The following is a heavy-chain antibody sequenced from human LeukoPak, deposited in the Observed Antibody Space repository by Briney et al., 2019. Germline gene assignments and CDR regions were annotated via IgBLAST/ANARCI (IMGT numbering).Heavy chain of an antibody. J-gene: IGHJ4*02. V-gene: IGHV3-7*01. CDR2: IKQDGSEK. CDR3: ARGLIAVAGGFDY. D-gene: IGHD6-19*01. CDR1: GFTFSSSD. Sequence: GGSLRLSCAASGFTFSSSDMSWVRQAPGKGLEWVANIKQDGSEKYYVDSVKGRFTISRDNAKNSLYLQMNSLRAEDTAVYYCARGLIAVAGGFDYWGQGTLVTVSS.